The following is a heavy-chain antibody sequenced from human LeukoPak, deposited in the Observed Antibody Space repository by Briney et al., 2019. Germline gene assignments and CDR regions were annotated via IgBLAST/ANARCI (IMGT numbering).Heavy chain of an antibody. CDR1: GFTFSSYA. CDR3: ARGEMATIGAYYYGMDV. CDR2: IWYDGSNK. J-gene: IGHJ6*02. V-gene: IGHV3-33*07. Sequence: GGSLRLSCAASGFTFSSYAMYWVRQAPGKGLEWVAVIWYDGSNKYYADSVKGRFTISRDNSKNTLYLQMNSLRAEDTAVYYCARGEMATIGAYYYGMDVWGQGTTVTVS. D-gene: IGHD5-24*01.